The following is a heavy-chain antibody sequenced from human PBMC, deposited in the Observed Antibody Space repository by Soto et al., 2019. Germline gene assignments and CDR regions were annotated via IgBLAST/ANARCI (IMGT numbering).Heavy chain of an antibody. D-gene: IGHD3-10*01. V-gene: IGHV1-8*01. Sequence: QVQLVQSGAEVKKPGASVKVSCKASGYTFTSYDINWVRQATGQGLEWMGWMKPNSGNTGYAQKVQGRVTMTRNTSISTAYMELSSLRSEDTAVYYCARVLLWFGELLSLGAVDYWGQGTLVTVSS. CDR1: GYTFTSYD. J-gene: IGHJ4*02. CDR2: MKPNSGNT. CDR3: ARVLLWFGELLSLGAVDY.